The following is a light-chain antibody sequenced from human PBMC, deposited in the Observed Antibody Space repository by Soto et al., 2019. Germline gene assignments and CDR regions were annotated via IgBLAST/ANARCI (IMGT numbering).Light chain of an antibody. CDR1: QSVLYSSNNKNY. V-gene: IGKV4-1*01. CDR2: WAS. Sequence: DIVMTQSPDSLAVSLGERATINCKSSQSVLYSSNNKNYLAWYQQKPGQPPKLLIYWASTRESGVPDRFSGSGSGTDFTLTISSLQAEDVAVCYCQQYYSPWTFGQGTKVEIK. CDR3: QQYYSPWT. J-gene: IGKJ1*01.